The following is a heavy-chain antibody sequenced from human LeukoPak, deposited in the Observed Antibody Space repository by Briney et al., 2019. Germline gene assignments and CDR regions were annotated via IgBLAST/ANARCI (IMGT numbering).Heavy chain of an antibody. D-gene: IGHD5-18*01. V-gene: IGHV3-9*03. CDR3: AKDSSMVTSYFDY. CDR2: ISWNSGTI. Sequence: GGSLRLSCAASGFTFSSYAMSWVRQAPGKGLEWVSGISWNSGTIDYADSVKGRFTISRDNAKNSLYLQMNSLRAEDMALYYCAKDSSMVTSYFDYWGQGTLVTVSS. CDR1: GFTFSSYA. J-gene: IGHJ4*02.